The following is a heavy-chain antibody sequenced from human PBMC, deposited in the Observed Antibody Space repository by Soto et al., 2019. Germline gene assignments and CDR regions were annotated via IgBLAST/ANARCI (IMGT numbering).Heavy chain of an antibody. J-gene: IGHJ4*02. D-gene: IGHD1-26*01. CDR3: AREKVGATVFDY. V-gene: IGHV4-59*01. CDR1: GGSISSYY. CDR2: MYYSGST. Sequence: PSETLSLTCTVSGGSISSYYWSWIRQPPGKGLEWIGYMYYSGSTNYNPSLKSRVTISVDTSKNQFSLKLSSVTAADTAVYYCAREKVGATVFDYWGQGTLVTVSS.